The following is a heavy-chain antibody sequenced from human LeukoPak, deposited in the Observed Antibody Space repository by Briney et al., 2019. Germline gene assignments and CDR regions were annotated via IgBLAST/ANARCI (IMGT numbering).Heavy chain of an antibody. V-gene: IGHV4-39*01. D-gene: IGHD6-13*01. CDR1: GGSISSSSFY. CDR3: AKHSGYSSPVGY. J-gene: IGHJ4*02. Sequence: SETLSLTCTVSGGSISSSSFYWGWIRQPPGKGLEWIGSMYYSGSTYYNPSLKSRVTISVDTSTNQFSLKLSSVTAADTAVYYCAKHSGYSSPVGYWGQGTLVTVSS. CDR2: MYYSGST.